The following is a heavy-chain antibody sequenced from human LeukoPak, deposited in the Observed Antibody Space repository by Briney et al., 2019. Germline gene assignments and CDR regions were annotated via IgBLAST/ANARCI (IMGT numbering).Heavy chain of an antibody. D-gene: IGHD3-3*01. Sequence: SETLSLTCTVSGGSISSGSYYWSWIRQPAGKGPEWIGRIYTSGSTNYNPSLKSRVTISVDTFKNQFSLKLSSVTAADTAVYYCAMGEVTIFGVVHYYYYGMDVWGQGTTVTVSS. V-gene: IGHV4-61*02. J-gene: IGHJ6*02. CDR1: GGSISSGSYY. CDR3: AMGEVTIFGVVHYYYYGMDV. CDR2: IYTSGST.